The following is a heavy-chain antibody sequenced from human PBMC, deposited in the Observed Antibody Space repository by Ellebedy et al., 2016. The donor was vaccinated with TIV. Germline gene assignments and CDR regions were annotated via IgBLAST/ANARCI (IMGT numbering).Heavy chain of an antibody. J-gene: IGHJ3*02. CDR2: IRTKVVGGTT. V-gene: IGHV3-72*01. CDR3: VRDRGVGADAFDI. D-gene: IGHD1-26*01. CDR1: GFTFSDYY. Sequence: GESLKISCAASGFTFSDYYMDWVRQAPGKGLEWVGFIRTKVVGGTTDYAASVKGRFTISRDDSKNSLYLQMNSLKTEDTAGYYCVRDRGVGADAFDIWGQGTMVTVSS.